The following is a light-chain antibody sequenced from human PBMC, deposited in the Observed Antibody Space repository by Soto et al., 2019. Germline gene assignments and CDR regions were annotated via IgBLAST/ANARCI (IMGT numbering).Light chain of an antibody. CDR1: SSDVGAYNY. V-gene: IGLV2-14*01. J-gene: IGLJ2*01. CDR3: SAYTRSSTII. CDR2: AAS. Sequence: QSALTQPAAVSGSPGQSITISCTGNSSDVGAYNYVSWYQQHPGKVTKLVIFAASHRPSGISGRFSGSKSGNTAFLTISGLLADDEADYYCSAYTRSSTIIFGGGTKLTVL.